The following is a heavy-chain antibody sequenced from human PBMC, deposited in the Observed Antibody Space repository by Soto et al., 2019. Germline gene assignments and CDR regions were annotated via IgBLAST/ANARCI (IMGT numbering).Heavy chain of an antibody. D-gene: IGHD3-3*01. CDR1: GYTFTSYD. Sequence: QVQLVQSGAEVKKPGASVKVSCKASGYTFTSYDIHWVRQATGQGLEWMGWMNPKSGNTGYAQKFQGRVTMTRNTSISKANMELTSLRSEDTAVYYCARGLYYKSWSGWRWFDPWGQGTLVTVSS. V-gene: IGHV1-8*01. CDR2: MNPKSGNT. J-gene: IGHJ5*02. CDR3: ARGLYYKSWSGWRWFDP.